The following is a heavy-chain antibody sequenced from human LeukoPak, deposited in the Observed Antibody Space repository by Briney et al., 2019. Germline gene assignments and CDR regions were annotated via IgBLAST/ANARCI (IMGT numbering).Heavy chain of an antibody. D-gene: IGHD3-22*01. CDR2: MNPNSGNT. Sequence: ASVRVSCKASGYTFTSYDINWVRQATGQGLEWMGWMNPNSGNTGYAQKFQGRVTMTRNTSISTAYMELSSLRSEDTAVYYCARAMYYYDSSGYKFAEDYWGQGTLVTVSS. J-gene: IGHJ4*02. V-gene: IGHV1-8*01. CDR3: ARAMYYYDSSGYKFAEDY. CDR1: GYTFTSYD.